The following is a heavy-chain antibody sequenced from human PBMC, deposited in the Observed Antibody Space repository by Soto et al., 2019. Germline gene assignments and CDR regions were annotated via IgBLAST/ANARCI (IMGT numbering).Heavy chain of an antibody. CDR3: ARPGTVGVITSGVDV. Sequence: GESLKISCKCSGYSFSDYWIGWVRQMPGRGLEWMAIIYPGDSDIRYSPSFQGQVTISADKSITTAYLQWSSLKPSDTAMYHCARPGTVGVITSGVDVWGQGTTVTVSS. J-gene: IGHJ6*02. D-gene: IGHD3-10*01. CDR1: GYSFSDYW. CDR2: IYPGDSDI. V-gene: IGHV5-51*01.